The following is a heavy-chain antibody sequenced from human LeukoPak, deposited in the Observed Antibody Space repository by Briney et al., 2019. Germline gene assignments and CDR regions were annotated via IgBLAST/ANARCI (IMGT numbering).Heavy chain of an antibody. J-gene: IGHJ4*02. Sequence: SETLSLTCAVYGGSFSGYYWSWIRQPPGKGLEWIGEINHSGSTYYNPSLKSRVTISVDTSKNQFSLKLSSVTAADTAVYYCARTGTQPDYWGQGTLVTVSS. V-gene: IGHV4-34*01. CDR2: INHSGST. CDR3: ARTGTQPDY. D-gene: IGHD3-10*01. CDR1: GGSFSGYY.